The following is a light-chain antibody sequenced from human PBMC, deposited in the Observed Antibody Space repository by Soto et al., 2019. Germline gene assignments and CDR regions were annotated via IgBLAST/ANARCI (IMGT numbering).Light chain of an antibody. Sequence: EIVMTQSPATLSVSPGEGATLSCSASQSVSSNLAWYQQKPGQAPRLLIYGASRRAMGIPARFSGSGSGTEFTLTISSLQSEDFAVYYCQQYDNGPPLTFGGGTKVDNK. CDR1: QSVSSN. V-gene: IGKV3-15*01. J-gene: IGKJ4*01. CDR3: QQYDNGPPLT. CDR2: GAS.